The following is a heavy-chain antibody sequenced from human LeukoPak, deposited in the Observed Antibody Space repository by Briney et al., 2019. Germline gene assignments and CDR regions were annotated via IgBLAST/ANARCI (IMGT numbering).Heavy chain of an antibody. J-gene: IGHJ4*02. CDR3: ARDLGGYSGYGQGY. CDR1: GFTFSNYW. CDR2: ISYDGSNK. D-gene: IGHD5-12*01. Sequence: QPGGSLRLSCAASGFTFSNYWMHWVRQAPGKGLEWVAVISYDGSNKYYADSVKGRFTISRDNSKKTLYLQMNSLRAEDTAVYYCARDLGGYSGYGQGYWGQGTLVTVSS. V-gene: IGHV3-30*03.